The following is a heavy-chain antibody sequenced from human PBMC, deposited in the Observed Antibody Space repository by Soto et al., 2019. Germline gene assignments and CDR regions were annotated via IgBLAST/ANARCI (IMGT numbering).Heavy chain of an antibody. CDR3: VREGDLEFYFDY. D-gene: IGHD1-26*01. Sequence: QVQLVQSGPEVKKPGASVKVSCRTSGYTFTAYGIIWVRQAPGQGLEWMAWISGDNTKIKVAQKFRGRVTMTTDTPTSTAYMDLRSLRSDDTAVYYCVREGDLEFYFDYWGQGTLVTVSS. V-gene: IGHV1-18*04. J-gene: IGHJ4*02. CDR2: ISGDNTKI. CDR1: GYTFTAYG.